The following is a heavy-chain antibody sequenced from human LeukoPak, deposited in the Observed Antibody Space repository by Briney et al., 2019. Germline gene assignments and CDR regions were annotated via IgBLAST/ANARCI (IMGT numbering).Heavy chain of an antibody. D-gene: IGHD5-12*01. Sequence: PGGSLRLSCAASGFTVSSNYMSWVRPAPGKGLEWVSVIYSGGSTYYADSVKGRFTISRDNSKNTLYLQMNSLRAEDTAVYYCARIVATILGNWFDPWGQGTLVTVSS. CDR1: GFTVSSNY. CDR3: ARIVATILGNWFDP. J-gene: IGHJ5*02. V-gene: IGHV3-66*02. CDR2: IYSGGST.